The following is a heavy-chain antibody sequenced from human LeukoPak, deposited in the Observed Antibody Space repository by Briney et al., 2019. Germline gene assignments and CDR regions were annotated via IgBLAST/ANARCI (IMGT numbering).Heavy chain of an antibody. V-gene: IGHV3-30-3*01. J-gene: IGHJ3*02. Sequence: PGRSLRLSCAASGFTFSTYVMHWVRQAPGKGLEWVADIASDGSHTFYVKSVKGRFTISRDNSKNTLYLQMTSLRAEDTAVYFCARERQDTILHSGAFDIWGQGTMVTVSS. D-gene: IGHD2-21*01. CDR1: GFTFSTYV. CDR2: IASDGSHT. CDR3: ARERQDTILHSGAFDI.